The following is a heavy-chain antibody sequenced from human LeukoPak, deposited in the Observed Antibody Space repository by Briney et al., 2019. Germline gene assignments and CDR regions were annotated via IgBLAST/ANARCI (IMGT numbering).Heavy chain of an antibody. CDR2: IIHSGNT. CDR3: TGYNIPYTFEF. V-gene: IGHV4-4*02. J-gene: IGHJ4*02. Sequence: PSETLSLTCAVSGGSISRSNWWTWVRQSPGKGLEWIGDIIHSGNTNYNPSLRSRLTIPLGKSRNQFSLKLSSVTAADTAVYYCTGYNIPYTFEFWGQGTLVTVSS. D-gene: IGHD1-14*01. CDR1: GGSISRSNW.